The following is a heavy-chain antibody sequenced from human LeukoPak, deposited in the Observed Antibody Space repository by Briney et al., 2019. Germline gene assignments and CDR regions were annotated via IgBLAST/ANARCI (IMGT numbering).Heavy chain of an antibody. CDR1: GLTFSSSW. CDR2: INPDGNKK. J-gene: IGHJ4*02. Sequence: PGGSLRLSCAVSGLTFSSSWMDWVRQAPGKGLEWVASINPDGNKKYSADSVKGRFTISRDNAENSLYLQMNSLRVEDTAFYYCARDYYGSGSYLDYWGQGTLVTVSS. CDR3: ARDYYGSGSYLDY. D-gene: IGHD3-10*01. V-gene: IGHV3-7*01.